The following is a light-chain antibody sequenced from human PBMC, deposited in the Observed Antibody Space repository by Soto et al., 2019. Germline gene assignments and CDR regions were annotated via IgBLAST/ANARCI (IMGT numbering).Light chain of an antibody. CDR1: SSDVGAFNY. J-gene: IGLJ1*01. V-gene: IGLV2-14*03. CDR3: SSYTTRNTEV. Sequence: QSALTQPASVSGSPGQSIAISCIGTSSDVGAFNYVSWYQHHRGKAPQLIIYDVTSRPSGVSNRFSASKSGNTASLTISGLQAEDEADYYCSSYTTRNTEVFGTGTKVTVL. CDR2: DVT.